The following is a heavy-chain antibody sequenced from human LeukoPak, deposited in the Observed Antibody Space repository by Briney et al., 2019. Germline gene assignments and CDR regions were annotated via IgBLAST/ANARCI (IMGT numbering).Heavy chain of an antibody. V-gene: IGHV4-4*07. D-gene: IGHD3-16*01. Sequence: SETLSLTCTVSGGSMNQYYWSWIRQPAGKGLEWIGRIYSTGTTYYKPSLKSRVTMSVDTSHNQFFLKLNSVTAADTAVYYCARETSQKGAHYMDVWGKGTTITISS. CDR1: GGSMNQYY. J-gene: IGHJ6*03. CDR2: IYSTGTT. CDR3: ARETSQKGAHYMDV.